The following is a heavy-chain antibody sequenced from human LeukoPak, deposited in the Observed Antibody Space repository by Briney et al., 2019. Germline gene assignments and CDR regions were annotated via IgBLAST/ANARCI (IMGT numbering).Heavy chain of an antibody. D-gene: IGHD2-2*02. J-gene: IGHJ3*02. CDR1: GFTFSSYS. V-gene: IGHV3-21*01. CDR3: ARVGATLIVVVPAAIDDAFDI. Sequence: GGSLRLSCAASGFTFSSYSMNWVRQAPGRGLEWVSSISSSSSYIYYADSVKGRFTISRDNAKNSLYLQMNSLRAEDTAVYYCARVGATLIVVVPAAIDDAFDIWGQGTMVTVSS. CDR2: ISSSSSYI.